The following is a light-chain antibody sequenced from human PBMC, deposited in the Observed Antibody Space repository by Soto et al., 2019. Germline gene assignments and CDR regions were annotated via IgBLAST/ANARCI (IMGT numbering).Light chain of an antibody. V-gene: IGKV3-20*01. CDR3: QQYGGSPPLYT. CDR2: GAS. Sequence: EIVLTQSPGTLSLSPGERATLSCRASLSISSSYLAWYQQKSGQAPRLLIYGASSRATGIPDRFSGSGSETDFTLTISRLAPEDFAVYYCQQYGGSPPLYTFGQGTKLDIK. J-gene: IGKJ2*01. CDR1: LSISSSY.